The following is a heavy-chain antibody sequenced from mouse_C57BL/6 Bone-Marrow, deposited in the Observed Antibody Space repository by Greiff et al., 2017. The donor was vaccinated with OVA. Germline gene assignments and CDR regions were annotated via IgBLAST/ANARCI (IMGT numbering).Heavy chain of an antibody. Sequence: QVQLQQPGAELVKPGASVKMSCKASGYTFTSYWITWVKQRPGQGLEWIGDIYPGRGSTTYNEKFKSKATLTVDTSSSTAYMQPSSLTSEDSAVYYCASYYGSSYPPDYWGQGTTLTVSA. CDR1: GYTFTSYW. V-gene: IGHV1-55*01. CDR2: IYPGRGST. CDR3: ASYYGSSYPPDY. J-gene: IGHJ2*01. D-gene: IGHD1-1*01.